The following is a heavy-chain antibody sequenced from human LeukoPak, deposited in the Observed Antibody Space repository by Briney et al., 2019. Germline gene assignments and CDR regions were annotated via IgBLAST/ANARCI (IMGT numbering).Heavy chain of an antibody. D-gene: IGHD3-10*01. CDR1: GFTFSSYV. CDR2: ISYAGTNR. Sequence: GGSLRLSCAASGFTFSSYVMNWVRQAPGKGLEWVAAISYAGTNRYYADSVKGRFTISRDNSKNTLYLQMNSLRAEDTAVYYCAREGDGGDEHRPFYYYGSGNTDYWGQGTLVTVSS. CDR3: AREGDGGDEHRPFYYYGSGNTDY. V-gene: IGHV3-30*04. J-gene: IGHJ4*02.